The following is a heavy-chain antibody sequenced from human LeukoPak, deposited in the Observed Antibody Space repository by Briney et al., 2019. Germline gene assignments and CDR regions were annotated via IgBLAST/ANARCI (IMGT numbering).Heavy chain of an antibody. CDR2: IRYDGSNK. V-gene: IGHV3-30*02. J-gene: IGHJ6*03. Sequence: PGGSLRLSCAASGFTFSSYGMHWVRQAPGKGLEWVAFIRYDGSNKYYADSVKGRFTISRDNSKNTLYLQMNSLRAEDTAVYYCAKVSGYNSPYYYYYMDVWGKGTTVTISS. CDR1: GFTFSSYG. D-gene: IGHD5-12*01. CDR3: AKVSGYNSPYYYYYMDV.